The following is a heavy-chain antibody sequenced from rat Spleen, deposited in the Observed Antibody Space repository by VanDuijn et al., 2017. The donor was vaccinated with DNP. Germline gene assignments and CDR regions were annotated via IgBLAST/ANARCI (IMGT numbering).Heavy chain of an antibody. V-gene: IGHV2-30*01. CDR2: IWTGGST. D-gene: IGHD1-5*01. CDR3: VRVGLDY. J-gene: IGHJ2*01. Sequence: QVQLKESGPGLVQPSQTLSLTCTVSGFSLTSYNVHWVRQPTGKGLEWMGIIWTGGSTDYNSALKSRLSISRDTSKSQVFLKMNSLQTEDIATYYCVRVGLDYWGQGVMVTVSS. CDR1: GFSLTSYN.